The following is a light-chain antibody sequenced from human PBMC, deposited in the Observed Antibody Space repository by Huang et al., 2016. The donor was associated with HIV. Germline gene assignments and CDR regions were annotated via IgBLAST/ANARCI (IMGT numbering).Light chain of an antibody. CDR1: QSVSND. Sequence: DIQMTQSPSSLAASVGDRVSITCRASQSVSNDVSWYQQKQGKAPSLLIYGASSLESGVPSRFSGSGSGTDFTLTISSLQPEDFATYYCQQSYGTPRTFGQGTKVEIK. CDR3: QQSYGTPRT. V-gene: IGKV1-39*01. CDR2: GAS. J-gene: IGKJ1*01.